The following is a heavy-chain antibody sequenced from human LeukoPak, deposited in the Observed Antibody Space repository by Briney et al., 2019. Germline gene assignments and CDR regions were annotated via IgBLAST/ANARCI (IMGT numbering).Heavy chain of an antibody. J-gene: IGHJ4*02. CDR3: ARESPMYYYGSGSYYPDY. CDR2: IYSGGST. Sequence: PGGSLRLSCAASGFTVSSNYMSWVRQAPGKGLEWVSVIYSGGSTYYADSVKGRFTISRDNSKNALYLQMNSLRAEDTAVYYCARESPMYYYGSGSYYPDYWGQGTLVTVSS. D-gene: IGHD3-10*01. V-gene: IGHV3-66*01. CDR1: GFTVSSNY.